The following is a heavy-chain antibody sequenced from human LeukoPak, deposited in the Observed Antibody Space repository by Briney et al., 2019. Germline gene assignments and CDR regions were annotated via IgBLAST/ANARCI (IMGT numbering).Heavy chain of an antibody. D-gene: IGHD5-18*01. J-gene: IGHJ6*02. CDR3: ARVVDTAMGYYYYGMDV. CDR2: IYYSGST. CDR1: GGSISSYY. Sequence: SETLSLTCTVSGGSISSYYWSWIRQPPGKGLEWIGYIYYSGSTNYNPSLKSRVTISVDTSKNQFSLKLSSVTAADTAVYYCARVVDTAMGYYYYGMDVWGQGTTVTVSS. V-gene: IGHV4-59*01.